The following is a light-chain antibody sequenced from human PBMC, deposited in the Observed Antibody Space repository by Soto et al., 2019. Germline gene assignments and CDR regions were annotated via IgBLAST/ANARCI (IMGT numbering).Light chain of an antibody. CDR2: AAS. CDR3: QQISRFLPIT. Sequence: DIQITISPSSLSATVGDRVSISCRASQSIRSYLNWYQQKPGKAPKLLIYAASSLQSGVPSRFSGSGSGADFTLTISSLQPDDFATHYCQQISRFLPITFAQGGLLEIK. J-gene: IGKJ5*01. CDR1: QSIRSY. V-gene: IGKV1-39*01.